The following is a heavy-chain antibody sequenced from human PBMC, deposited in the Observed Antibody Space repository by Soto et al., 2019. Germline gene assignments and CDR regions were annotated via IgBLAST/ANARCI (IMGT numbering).Heavy chain of an antibody. Sequence: QVQLQESGPGLVKPSQTLSLTCTVSGGSISSGDYYWSWIRQPPGKGLEWIGYIYYSGSTYYNPSLKSRVTISVDTSKNQFSLKLSSVTAADTAVYYCARERMVRGAVYYYGMDVWGQGTTVTVSS. CDR2: IYYSGST. V-gene: IGHV4-30-4*01. CDR1: GGSISSGDYY. CDR3: ARERMVRGAVYYYGMDV. D-gene: IGHD3-10*01. J-gene: IGHJ6*02.